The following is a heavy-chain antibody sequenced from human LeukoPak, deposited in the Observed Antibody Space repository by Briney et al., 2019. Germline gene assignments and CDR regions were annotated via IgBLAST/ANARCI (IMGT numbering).Heavy chain of an antibody. V-gene: IGHV3-74*01. CDR2: INSDGSST. CDR3: ARVVDTHFDY. J-gene: IGHJ4*02. D-gene: IGHD5-18*01. Sequence: GGSLRLSCAASGFSFSSYWMHWVRQAPGKGLVWVSRINSDGSSTTYADSVKGRSSISRDNAKNTLYLQMNSLRAEDTAVYYCARVVDTHFDYWGQGTLVTVSS. CDR1: GFSFSSYW.